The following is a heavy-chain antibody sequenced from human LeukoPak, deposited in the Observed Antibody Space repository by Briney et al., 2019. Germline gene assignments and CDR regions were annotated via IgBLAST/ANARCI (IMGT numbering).Heavy chain of an antibody. J-gene: IGHJ4*01. CDR3: ARELPREVTLDY. CDR2: IFADGSTT. D-gene: IGHD2-21*02. CDR1: EFNFFSYG. Sequence: GGSLRLSCVASEFNFFSYGMQGVRQAPGKGLVWASRIFADGSTTSYADSVKGRFTISRDNAKNTLYLQMNSLRAEDTAVYYCARELPREVTLDYWGQGTLVTVSP. V-gene: IGHV3-74*01.